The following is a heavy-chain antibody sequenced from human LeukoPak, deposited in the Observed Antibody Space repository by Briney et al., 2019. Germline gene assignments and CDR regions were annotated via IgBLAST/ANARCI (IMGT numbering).Heavy chain of an antibody. CDR3: ARVGIAAAHLRYYFDY. Sequence: PSETLSLTCAVYGGSFSGYYWSWIRQPPGKGLEWIGEINHSGSTNYNPSLKGRVTISVDTSKNQFSLKLSSVTAADTAVYYCARVGIAAAHLRYYFDYWGQGTLVTVSS. CDR1: GGSFSGYY. V-gene: IGHV4-34*01. J-gene: IGHJ4*02. CDR2: INHSGST. D-gene: IGHD6-13*01.